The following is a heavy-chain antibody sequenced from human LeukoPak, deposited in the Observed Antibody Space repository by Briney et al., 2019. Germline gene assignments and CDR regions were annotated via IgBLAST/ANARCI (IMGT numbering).Heavy chain of an antibody. CDR1: GGSINNKLHY. D-gene: IGHD3-3*02. Sequence: SETLSLTCTVSGGSINNKLHYWSWIRQPPGKGLEWIGYIYYSGSTNYNPSLKSRVTISVDTSKNQFSLKLSSVTAADTAVYYCARAPSRAFFDYWGQGTLVTVSS. CDR3: ARAPSRAFFDY. CDR2: IYYSGST. J-gene: IGHJ4*02. V-gene: IGHV4-61*01.